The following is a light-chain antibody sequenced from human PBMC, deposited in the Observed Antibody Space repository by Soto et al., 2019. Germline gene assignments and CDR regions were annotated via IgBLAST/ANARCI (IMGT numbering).Light chain of an antibody. J-gene: IGKJ1*01. CDR3: QHYNSYSEA. V-gene: IGKV1-39*01. Sequence: DIQMTQSPSSLSASVGDRVTITCPASQSISSYLNWYQQKPGKAPKLLIYTASTLQTGVPSRFSGSAFGTEFTLTISSLQPEDFATYYCQHYNSYSEAFGQGTKVDIK. CDR1: QSISSY. CDR2: TAS.